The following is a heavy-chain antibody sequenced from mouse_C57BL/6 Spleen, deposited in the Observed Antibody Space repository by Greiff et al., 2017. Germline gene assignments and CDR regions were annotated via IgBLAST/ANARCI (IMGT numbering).Heavy chain of an antibody. CDR3: ASAPSYDGYWRGFDY. V-gene: IGHV5-16*01. CDR2: INYDGSST. CDR1: GFTFSDYY. D-gene: IGHD2-3*01. J-gene: IGHJ2*01. Sequence: EVKLVESEGGLVQPGSSMKLSCTASGFTFSDYYMAWVRQVPEKGLEWVAKINYDGSSTYYLDTLKSRFIISRDNAKNILYLQMSSLKSEDTATYYCASAPSYDGYWRGFDYWGQGTTLTVSS.